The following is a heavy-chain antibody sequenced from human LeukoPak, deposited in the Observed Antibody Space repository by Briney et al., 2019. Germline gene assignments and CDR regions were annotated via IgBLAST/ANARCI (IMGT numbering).Heavy chain of an antibody. CDR1: GFTFDDYA. J-gene: IGHJ5*02. CDR3: ARDQAGSRHYADL. D-gene: IGHD3-10*01. V-gene: IGHV3-9*01. CDR2: ISWKSGSI. Sequence: GGSLRLSCAASGFTFDDYAMHWVRQAPGKGLEWVSGISWKSGSIGYADSVKGRFTISRDNAKNSLYLQMNSLRAEDTAVYYCARDQAGSRHYADLWGQGTLVTVSS.